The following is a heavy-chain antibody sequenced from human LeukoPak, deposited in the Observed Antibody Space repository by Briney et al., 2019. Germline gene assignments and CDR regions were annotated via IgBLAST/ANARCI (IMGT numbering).Heavy chain of an antibody. V-gene: IGHV1-18*01. CDR2: ISSYNGNT. CDR3: ARGKNWDSYYYYMDV. J-gene: IGHJ6*03. Sequence: ASVKVSCKASGYTFTSYGISWVRQAPGQGLEWMGWISSYNGNTNYAQKLQGRVTMTTDTSTSTAYMELRSLTSDDTAVYYCARGKNWDSYYYYMDVWGKGTTVTVSS. D-gene: IGHD7-27*01. CDR1: GYTFTSYG.